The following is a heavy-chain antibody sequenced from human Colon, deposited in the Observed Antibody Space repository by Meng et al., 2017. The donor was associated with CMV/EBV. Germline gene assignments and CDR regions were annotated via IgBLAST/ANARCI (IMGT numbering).Heavy chain of an antibody. D-gene: IGHD1-26*01. CDR1: GYTFTSYD. CDR3: ARHIIVGVTTFEY. CDR2: ISSYNGNT. V-gene: IGHV1-18*01. Sequence: ASVKVSCKASGYTFTSYDINWVRQATGQGLEWMGWISSYNGNTKYTRKLQGRVTMTTDTSTSTAYMELTSLRSDDTAVYYCARHIIVGVTTFEYWGQGTLVTVSS. J-gene: IGHJ4*02.